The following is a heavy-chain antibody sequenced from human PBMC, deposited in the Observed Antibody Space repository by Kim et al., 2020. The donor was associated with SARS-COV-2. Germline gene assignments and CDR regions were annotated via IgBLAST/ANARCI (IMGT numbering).Heavy chain of an antibody. V-gene: IGHV3-30*04. J-gene: IGHJ4*02. CDR3: AAAGDY. Sequence: GGSLRLSCAASGFTFSSYAMHWVRQAPGKGLEWVAVISYDGSNKYYADSVKGRFTISRDNSKNTLYLQMNSLRAEDTAVYYSAAAGDYWGQRTLVTVSS. D-gene: IGHD6-13*01. CDR2: ISYDGSNK. CDR1: GFTFSSYA.